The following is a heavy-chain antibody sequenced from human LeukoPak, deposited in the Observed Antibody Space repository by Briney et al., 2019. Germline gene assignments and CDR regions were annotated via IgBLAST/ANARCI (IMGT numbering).Heavy chain of an antibody. V-gene: IGHV3-11*06. D-gene: IGHD1-14*01. J-gene: IGHJ3*02. Sequence: TSGGSLRLSCAASGFTFSDYYMSWIRQAPGKGLEWVSYISSSSSYTNYADSVKGRFTISRDNAKNSLYLQMNSLRAEDTAVYYCARDTGPERTRDAFDIWGQGTMVTVSS. CDR3: ARDTGPERTRDAFDI. CDR1: GFTFSDYY. CDR2: ISSSSSYT.